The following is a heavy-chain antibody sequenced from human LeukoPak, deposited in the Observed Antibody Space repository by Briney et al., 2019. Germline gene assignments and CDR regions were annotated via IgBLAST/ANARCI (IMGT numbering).Heavy chain of an antibody. CDR3: ARELGIAVAGFDY. V-gene: IGHV3-33*01. D-gene: IGHD6-19*01. CDR1: GFTFSSYG. Sequence: GRSLRLSCAASGFTFSSYGMHWVRQAPDKGLEWVAVIWYDGSNKYYADSVKGRFTISRDNSKNTLYLQMNSLRAEDTAVYYCARELGIAVAGFDYWGQGTLVTVSS. CDR2: IWYDGSNK. J-gene: IGHJ4*02.